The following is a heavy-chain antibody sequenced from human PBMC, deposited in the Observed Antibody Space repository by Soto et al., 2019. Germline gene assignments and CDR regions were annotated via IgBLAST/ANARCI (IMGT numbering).Heavy chain of an antibody. J-gene: IGHJ6*02. Sequence: QVQLVESGGDVVQPGGSLRLSCAASGFTFSNYIFYWVRQAPGKGPEWVAAISYDGSNKQYADSVKGRFAISRDNPGNSVDLQMNSLRGDDTALYYCARGDPYDGMDVWGQGTTVTVSS. V-gene: IGHV3-30*09. CDR1: GFTFSNYI. CDR2: ISYDGSNK. CDR3: ARGDPYDGMDV.